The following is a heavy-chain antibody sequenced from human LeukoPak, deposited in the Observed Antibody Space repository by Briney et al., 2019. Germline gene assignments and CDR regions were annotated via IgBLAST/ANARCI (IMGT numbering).Heavy chain of an antibody. CDR1: GFTFSSYG. J-gene: IGHJ4*02. D-gene: IGHD4-17*01. Sequence: PGRSLRLSCAASGFTFSSYGMHWVRQAPGKGLEWVAVISYDGSNKYYADSVKGRFTIPRDNSKNTLYLQMNSLRAEDTAVYYCANNYGDYFDYWGQGTLVTVSS. CDR3: ANNYGDYFDY. CDR2: ISYDGSNK. V-gene: IGHV3-30*18.